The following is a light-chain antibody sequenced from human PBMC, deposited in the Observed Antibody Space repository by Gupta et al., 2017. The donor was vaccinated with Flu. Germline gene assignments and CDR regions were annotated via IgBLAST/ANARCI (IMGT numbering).Light chain of an antibody. CDR3: QQYDSWHQS. J-gene: IGKJ2*01. CDR1: QSVSVN. V-gene: IGKV3-15*01. Sequence: PATLSVSPGETVTLSCRASQSVSVNVAWYQQKPGQAPRLLIYGASTRATGVPARFSGSGSGTGFTLTIDSLQSEDFAVYDCQQYDSWHQSFGQGAKVEIK. CDR2: GAS.